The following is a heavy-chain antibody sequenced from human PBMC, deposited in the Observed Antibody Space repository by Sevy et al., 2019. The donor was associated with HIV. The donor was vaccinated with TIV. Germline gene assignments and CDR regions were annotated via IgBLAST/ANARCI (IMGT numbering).Heavy chain of an antibody. V-gene: IGHV1-18*01. Sequence: ASVKVSCKVSGYTFSIYRITWVRQAPGQGLEWMGWISPHTGDTKFAENFLDRVTMSTDTSTATAYMELSSLRSDDTAVYYCARAFCTSGRCYSLAYWGQGTLVTVSS. J-gene: IGHJ4*02. CDR3: ARAFCTSGRCYSLAY. D-gene: IGHD2-15*01. CDR2: ISPHTGDT. CDR1: GYTFSIYR.